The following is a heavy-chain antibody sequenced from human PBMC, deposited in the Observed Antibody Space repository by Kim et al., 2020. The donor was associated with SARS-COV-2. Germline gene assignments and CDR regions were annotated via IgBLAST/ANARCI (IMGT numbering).Heavy chain of an antibody. V-gene: IGHV3-30*18. J-gene: IGHJ4*02. CDR1: GFTFSSYG. Sequence: GGSLRLSCAASGFTFSSYGMHWVRQAPGKGLEWVAVISSDGSNKYYADSVKGRFTISRDNSKNTLYLQMNSLRAEDTAVYYCAKSSSGGYVAYFDYWGQGTLVTVSS. CDR3: AKSSSGGYVAYFDY. CDR2: ISSDGSNK. D-gene: IGHD5-12*01.